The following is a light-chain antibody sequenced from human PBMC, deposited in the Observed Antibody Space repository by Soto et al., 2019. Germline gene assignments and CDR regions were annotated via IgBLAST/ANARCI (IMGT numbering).Light chain of an antibody. CDR2: KAS. CDR1: QSIDSW. CDR3: QHYNSYPLT. Sequence: DIQMTQSPSTLSASVGDRVTITCRASQSIDSWLAWYQQKPGKAPKLLIYKASSLESGVPSRFSGSGSGTEFTLTISSLQPDDFATYYCQHYNSYPLTFGQGTKVEIK. V-gene: IGKV1-5*03. J-gene: IGKJ1*01.